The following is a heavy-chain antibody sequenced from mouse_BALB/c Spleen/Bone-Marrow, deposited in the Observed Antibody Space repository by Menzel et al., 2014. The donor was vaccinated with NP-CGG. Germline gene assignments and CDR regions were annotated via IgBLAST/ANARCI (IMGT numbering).Heavy chain of an antibody. CDR3: ARALYDYDDLYCAMDY. J-gene: IGHJ4*01. D-gene: IGHD2-4*01. CDR1: GFSLTGYG. V-gene: IGHV2-6-7*01. CDR2: IWGDGST. Sequence: VQLVESGPGLVAPSQSLSITCTVSGFSLTGYGVNWVRQPPGKGLEWLRMIWGDGSTDYNSALKSRLSISKDNSKSQVFLKMNSLQTDDTARYYCARALYDYDDLYCAMDYWGQGTSVTVSS.